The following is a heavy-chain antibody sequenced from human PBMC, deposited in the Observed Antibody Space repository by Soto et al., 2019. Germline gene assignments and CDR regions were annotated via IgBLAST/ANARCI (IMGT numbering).Heavy chain of an antibody. J-gene: IGHJ4*02. D-gene: IGHD2-15*01. Sequence: PGGSLRLSCAASVFTFSSYWMHWVRQAPGKGLVWVSRINSDGSSTSYADSVKGRFTISRDNAKNTLYLQMNSLRAEDTAVYYCARRLGYCSGGSCYYYFEYWGQGTLVNVSS. CDR2: INSDGSST. CDR3: ARRLGYCSGGSCYYYFEY. V-gene: IGHV3-74*01. CDR1: VFTFSSYW.